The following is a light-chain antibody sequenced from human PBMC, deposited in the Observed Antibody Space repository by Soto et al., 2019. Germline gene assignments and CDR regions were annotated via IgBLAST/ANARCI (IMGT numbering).Light chain of an antibody. J-gene: IGKJ5*01. V-gene: IGKV3D-20*02. Sequence: EIVLTQSPGTLSLSPGERSTLSCRASQNVARNYLAWYQQRPGQAPRLLIYDASTRATGIPDRFSGSGSGTDFTLTISSLEPEDFAVYYCQQRSNWRTFGQGTRLEIK. CDR1: QNVARNY. CDR3: QQRSNWRT. CDR2: DAS.